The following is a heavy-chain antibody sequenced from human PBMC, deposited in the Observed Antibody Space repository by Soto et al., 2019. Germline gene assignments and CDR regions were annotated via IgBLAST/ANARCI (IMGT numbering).Heavy chain of an antibody. J-gene: IGHJ3*02. CDR3: DGYCSGGSCYSGGAFDI. D-gene: IGHD2-15*01. V-gene: IGHV4-30-4*01. CDR1: GGSISSGNYY. Sequence: QVQLQESGPGLVKPSQTLSLTCTVSGGSISSGNYYWSWIRQPPGKGLEWIGYIYYSGSTYYNPSLKSRVTISVDTPKNQFSLKLSSVTAADTAVYYCDGYCSGGSCYSGGAFDIWGQGTMVTVSS. CDR2: IYYSGST.